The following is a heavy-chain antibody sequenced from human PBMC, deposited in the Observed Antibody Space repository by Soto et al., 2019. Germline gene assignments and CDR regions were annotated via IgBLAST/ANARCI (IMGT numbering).Heavy chain of an antibody. CDR3: AREGVDSSGSVRELTGY. Sequence: QVQLVESGGGVVQPGRSLRLSCAASGFTFSSYAMHWVRQAPGKGLEWVAVISYDGSNKYYADSVKGRFTISRDNSKNTLYLQRISLRAEDTAVYYCAREGVDSSGSVRELTGYWGQGTLVTVSS. V-gene: IGHV3-30-3*01. CDR1: GFTFSSYA. D-gene: IGHD3-22*01. CDR2: ISYDGSNK. J-gene: IGHJ4*02.